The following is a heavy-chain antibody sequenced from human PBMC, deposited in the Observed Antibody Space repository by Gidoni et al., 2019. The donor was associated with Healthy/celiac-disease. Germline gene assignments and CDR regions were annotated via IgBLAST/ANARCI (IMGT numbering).Heavy chain of an antibody. V-gene: IGHV4-34*01. CDR2: INHSGST. Sequence: QVQLQQWGAGLLKPSETLSLTCAVSGGSFSGYYWSWIRQPPGKGLEWIGEINHSGSTNYNPYLKRRVTISVDTSKNQFSLKLSSVTAADTAVYYCARVRSGWYERAFWFDPWGQGTLVTVSS. CDR1: GGSFSGYY. CDR3: ARVRSGWYERAFWFDP. J-gene: IGHJ5*02. D-gene: IGHD6-19*01.